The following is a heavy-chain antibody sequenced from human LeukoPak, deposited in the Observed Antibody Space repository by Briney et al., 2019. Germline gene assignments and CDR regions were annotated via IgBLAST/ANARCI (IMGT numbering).Heavy chain of an antibody. CDR3: ARIYYYYYYMDV. CDR1: GGSISSYY. Sequence: SETLSLTCTVSGGSISSYYWSWIRQPPGKGLEWIGYIYYSGGTYYNPSLRSRVTISVDTSKNQFSLKLSSVTAADTAVYCCARIYYYYYYMDVWGKGTTVTVSS. J-gene: IGHJ6*03. CDR2: IYYSGGT. V-gene: IGHV4-59*12.